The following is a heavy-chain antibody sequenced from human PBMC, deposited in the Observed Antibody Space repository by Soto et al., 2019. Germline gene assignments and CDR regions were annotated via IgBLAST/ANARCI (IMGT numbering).Heavy chain of an antibody. D-gene: IGHD6-6*01. J-gene: IGHJ6*02. CDR3: ARGRGLIAARFGYYYGMDF. CDR2: INHSGST. V-gene: IGHV4-34*01. Sequence: SETLSLTCAVYGGSFSGYYWSWIRQPPGKGLEWIGEINHSGSTNYNPSLKSRVTISVDTSKNQFSLKLSSVTAADTAVYYCARGRGLIAARFGYYYGMDFWGQGTTVTVSS. CDR1: GGSFSGYY.